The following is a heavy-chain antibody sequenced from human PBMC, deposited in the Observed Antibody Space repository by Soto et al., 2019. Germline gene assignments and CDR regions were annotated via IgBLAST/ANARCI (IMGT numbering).Heavy chain of an antibody. J-gene: IGHJ6*02. CDR2: NIPSFGTA. D-gene: IGHD3-10*01. CDR3: ARAGTHYYGMYV. Sequence: QVQLVQSGAEVKKPGSSVKVSCKASGGTFSSYAISWVRQAPGQALVWMGGNIPSFGTANDAQKFQGRVTITADESKSTASMELSSLRSEDTAVYYCARAGTHYYGMYVWGQGSTVTVSS. V-gene: IGHV1-69*01. CDR1: GGTFSSYA.